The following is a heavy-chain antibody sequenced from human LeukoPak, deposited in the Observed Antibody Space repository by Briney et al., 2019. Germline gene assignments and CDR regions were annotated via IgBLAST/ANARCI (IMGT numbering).Heavy chain of an antibody. CDR3: ARERGLSGFDY. Sequence: GGSLRLSCAASGFTFSSYEMNWVRQAPGKGLEWVSYISSSGSTIYYADSVKGRFTISRDNAKNSLYLQMNSLRAEDTAVYYCARERGLSGFDYWGQGTLVTVSS. CDR2: ISSSGSTI. CDR1: GFTFSSYE. V-gene: IGHV3-48*03. D-gene: IGHD1-26*01. J-gene: IGHJ4*02.